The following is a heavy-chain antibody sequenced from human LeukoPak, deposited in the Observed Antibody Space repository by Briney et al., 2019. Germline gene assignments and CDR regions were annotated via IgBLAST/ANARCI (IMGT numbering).Heavy chain of an antibody. CDR2: ISYVSGAR. Sequence: GGSLRLSCAASRDTLSSYSMNWVRQAPGKGLEWLSYISYVSGARYYAESVKGRFTISRDNAKSSVYLKMNSLRAEDTAVYFCVGERDGGYYYTHAECWGQGTLVTVSS. V-gene: IGHV3-48*01. D-gene: IGHD5-12*01. CDR1: RDTLSSYS. J-gene: IGHJ4*02. CDR3: VGERDGGYYYTHAEC.